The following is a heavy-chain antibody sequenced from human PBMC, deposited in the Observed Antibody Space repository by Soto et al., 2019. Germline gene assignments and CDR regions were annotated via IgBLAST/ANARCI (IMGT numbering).Heavy chain of an antibody. CDR1: GESISSSSYY. CDR3: ARQRTTVVTQAYFDH. J-gene: IGHJ4*02. CDR2: IYYSGRT. V-gene: IGHV4-39*01. D-gene: IGHD2-21*02. Sequence: SETLSLTCIVSGESISSSSYYWGWIRQPPGKGLEWIGSIYYSGRTYYNPSFKSRVTISIDTSKNQFSLKLSSVTATDTAVYYCARQRTTVVTQAYFDHWGQGXLVTVYS.